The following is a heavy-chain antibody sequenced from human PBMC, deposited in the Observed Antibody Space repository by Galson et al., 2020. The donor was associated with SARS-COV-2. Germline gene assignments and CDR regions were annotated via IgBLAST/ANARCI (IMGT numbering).Heavy chain of an antibody. J-gene: IGHJ6*02. CDR3: ARGDYYDNSRSHYYYFAMDV. CDR2: IYYSGTN. CDR1: GSSITSSNW. V-gene: IGHV4-28*03. D-gene: IGHD3-22*01. Sequence: SETLTPTFAASGSSITSSNWWGWIRQPPGKGLEWIGHIYYSGTNVYNPSLKSRVTTSVDTSNNQFSLKLTSVTAVDTAVYYCARGDYYDNSRSHYYYFAMDVWGPGTTVTVSS.